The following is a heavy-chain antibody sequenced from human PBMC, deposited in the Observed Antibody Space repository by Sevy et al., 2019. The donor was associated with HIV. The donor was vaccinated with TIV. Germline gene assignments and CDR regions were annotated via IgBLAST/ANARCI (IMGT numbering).Heavy chain of an antibody. D-gene: IGHD1-26*01. CDR2: MYYSGIT. V-gene: IGHV4-59*01. J-gene: IGHJ5*02. CDR3: ARMNYSASAPGSWFDP. Sequence: SETLSLTCTVSGCSISSYYWSWIRQPPGKGLEWIAYMYYSGITNYSPSLKSPLTISIDTSKNHFSLKLRSVTAADTAVYYCARMNYSASAPGSWFDPWGQGTLVTVSS. CDR1: GCSISSYY.